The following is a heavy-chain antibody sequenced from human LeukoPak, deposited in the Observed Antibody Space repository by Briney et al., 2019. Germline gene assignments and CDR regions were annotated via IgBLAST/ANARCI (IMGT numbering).Heavy chain of an antibody. CDR2: ISSSGSTI. CDR1: GFTFSSYE. Sequence: PGGSLRLSCAASGFTFSSYEMNWVRQAPGKGLEWVSYISSSGSTIYYADSVKGRFTISRDNAKNSLYLQMNSLRAEDTAVYYCARAIGSGSYRPMGYWGQGTLVTVSS. J-gene: IGHJ4*02. V-gene: IGHV3-48*03. CDR3: ARAIGSGSYRPMGY. D-gene: IGHD3-10*01.